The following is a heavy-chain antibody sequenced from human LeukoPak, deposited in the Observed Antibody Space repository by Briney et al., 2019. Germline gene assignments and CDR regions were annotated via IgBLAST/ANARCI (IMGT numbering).Heavy chain of an antibody. J-gene: IGHJ4*02. CDR1: GGTFSSYA. V-gene: IGHV1-2*02. D-gene: IGHD6-13*01. CDR2: INPNSGGT. CDR3: ARGVGSSWTCDY. Sequence: ASVKVSCKASGGTFSSYAISWVRQAPGQGLEWMGWINPNSGGTNYAQKFQGRVTMTRDTSISTAYMELSRVRSDDTAVYYCARGVGSSWTCDYWGQGTLVTVSS.